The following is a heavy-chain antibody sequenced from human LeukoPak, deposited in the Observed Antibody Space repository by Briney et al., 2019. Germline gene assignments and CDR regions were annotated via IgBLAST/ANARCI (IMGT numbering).Heavy chain of an antibody. Sequence: SETLSLTCTVSGGSISSYYWSWIRQPAGKGLEWIGRIYTSGSTNYNPSLKSRVTMSVDTSKNQFSLKLSSVTAADTAVYYCARDGRLVPRPYSFYYHGMDVWGQGTTVTVSS. J-gene: IGHJ6*02. CDR2: IYTSGST. V-gene: IGHV4-4*07. D-gene: IGHD6-19*01. CDR3: ARDGRLVPRPYSFYYHGMDV. CDR1: GGSISSYY.